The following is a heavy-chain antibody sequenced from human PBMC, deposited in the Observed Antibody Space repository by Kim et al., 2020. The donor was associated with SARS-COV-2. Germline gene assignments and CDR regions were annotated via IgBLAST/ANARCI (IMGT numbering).Heavy chain of an antibody. CDR3: ASVVAPEGSIDY. J-gene: IGHJ4*02. D-gene: IGHD2-2*01. CDR2: IYYTGST. Sequence: SETLSLTCTVSGGSISSSSYYWGWIRQPPGKGLEWIGHIYYTGSTYYNPSLKSRVTISVDTSENQFSLKLTSVTAADTAVYYCASVVAPEGSIDYWGQGT. V-gene: IGHV4-39*01. CDR1: GGSISSSSYY.